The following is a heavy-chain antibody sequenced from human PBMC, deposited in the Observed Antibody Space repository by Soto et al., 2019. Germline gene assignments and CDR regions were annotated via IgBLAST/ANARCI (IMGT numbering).Heavy chain of an antibody. CDR1: GYTFTGYY. CDR2: INPNSGGT. CDR3: ATASWSSSSWHSGYYFDY. V-gene: IGHV1-2*04. D-gene: IGHD6-13*01. J-gene: IGHJ4*02. Sequence: GASVKVSCKASGYTFTGYYMHWVRQAPGQGLEWMGWINPNSGGTNYAQKFQGWVTMTRDTSISTAYMELSRLRSDDTAVYYCATASWSSSSWHSGYYFDYWGQGTLVTVSS.